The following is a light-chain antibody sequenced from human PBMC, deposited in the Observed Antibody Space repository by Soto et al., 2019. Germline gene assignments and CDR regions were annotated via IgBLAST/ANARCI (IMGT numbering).Light chain of an antibody. CDR1: SSDVGGYNH. V-gene: IGLV2-8*01. CDR2: EVS. CDR3: WSHAGSNTV. J-gene: IGLJ1*01. Sequence: QSVLTQPPSASGSPGQSVTISCTGTSSDVGGYNHVSWLQQYPGRAPKFLIYEVSKRASGVPDRFSGSKSGNTASLTVSGFQAEDEADYYCWSHAGSNTVFGSGTKVTVL.